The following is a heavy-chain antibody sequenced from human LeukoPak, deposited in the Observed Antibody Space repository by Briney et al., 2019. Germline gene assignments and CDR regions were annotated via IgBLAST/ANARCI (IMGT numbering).Heavy chain of an antibody. CDR3: STGGGTNDF. CDR2: IKAKTDGGTA. J-gene: IGHJ4*02. D-gene: IGHD1-1*01. CDR1: GFSFNNAW. Sequence: GGSLRLSCVVSGFSFNNAWVGWVRQAPGKGLEWVGRIKAKTDGGTADYAAPVKGRFTISRDDSKNTVFLQMDSLKIEATAVYFCSTGGGTNDFWGQGALVTVSS. V-gene: IGHV3-15*01.